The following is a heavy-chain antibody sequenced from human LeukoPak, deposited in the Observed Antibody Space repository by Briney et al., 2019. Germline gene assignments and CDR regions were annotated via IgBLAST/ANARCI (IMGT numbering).Heavy chain of an antibody. CDR1: GGSISSYY. J-gene: IGHJ6*02. V-gene: IGHV4-4*07. D-gene: IGHD4-17*01. CDR3: ARGVTTVTTDYYYGMDV. Sequence: SETLSLTCTVSGGSISSYYWTRIRQPAGKGLEWIGRFYTSENTNYSPSLKSRVTMSADTSKNQFSLKLSSVTAADTAVYYCARGVTTVTTDYYYGMDVWGQGTTVTVSS. CDR2: FYTSENT.